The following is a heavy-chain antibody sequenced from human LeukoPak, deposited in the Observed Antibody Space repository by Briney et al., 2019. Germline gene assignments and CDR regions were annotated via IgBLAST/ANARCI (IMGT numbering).Heavy chain of an antibody. CDR3: ARMNYYDSSGYYDA. D-gene: IGHD3-22*01. CDR2: IRYDGSNK. CDR1: GFTFSSYG. Sequence: GGSLRLSCAASGFTFSSYGMHWVRQAPGKGLEWVAFIRYDGSNKYYADSVKGRFTISRDNSKNTLYLQMNSLRAEDTAVYYCARMNYYDSSGYYDAWGQGTLVTVSS. V-gene: IGHV3-30*02. J-gene: IGHJ5*02.